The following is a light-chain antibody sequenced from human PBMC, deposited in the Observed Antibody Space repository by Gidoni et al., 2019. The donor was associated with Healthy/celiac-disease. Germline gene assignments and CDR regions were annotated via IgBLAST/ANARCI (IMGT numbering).Light chain of an antibody. Sequence: TCSGDKLGDKYACWYQQKPGQSPVLVIYQDSKRPSGIPERFSGSNSGNTATLTISGTQAMDEADYYCQAWDSSTAVFGGGTKLNVL. CDR1: KLGDKY. CDR3: QAWDSSTAV. J-gene: IGLJ2*01. CDR2: QDS. V-gene: IGLV3-1*01.